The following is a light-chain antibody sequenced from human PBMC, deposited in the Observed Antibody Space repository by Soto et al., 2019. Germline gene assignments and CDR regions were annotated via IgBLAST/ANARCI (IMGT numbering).Light chain of an antibody. V-gene: IGLV1-40*01. CDR2: VNS. Sequence: VLTQPPSVSGAPGQRVTISCTGSSSNIGAGYDVHWYQQLPGTAPKLLIYVNSNRPSGVPDRFSGSKSGTSASLAITGLQAEDEADYYCQSYDSSLSAVVFGGGTKLTVL. CDR1: SSNIGAGYD. CDR3: QSYDSSLSAVV. J-gene: IGLJ2*01.